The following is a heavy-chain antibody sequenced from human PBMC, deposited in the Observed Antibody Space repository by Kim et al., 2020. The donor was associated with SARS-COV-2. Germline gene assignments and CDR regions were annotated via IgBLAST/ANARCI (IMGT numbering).Heavy chain of an antibody. CDR3: AKDNDFWSGGVYYYGMDV. CDR2: ISGDGGST. D-gene: IGHD3-3*01. CDR1: GFTFDDYA. Sequence: GGSLRLSCAASGFTFDDYAMHWVRQSPGKGLEWVSLISGDGGSTYYADSVKGRFTISRDNSKNSLYLKMNSLRTEYTALYYCAKDNDFWSGGVYYYGMDVWGQGTTVTVSS. V-gene: IGHV3-43*02. J-gene: IGHJ6*02.